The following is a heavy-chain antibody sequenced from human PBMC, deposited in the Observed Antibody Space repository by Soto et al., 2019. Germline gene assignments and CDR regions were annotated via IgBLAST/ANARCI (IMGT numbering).Heavy chain of an antibody. CDR2: ISSSSSYI. D-gene: IGHD3-22*01. V-gene: IGHV3-21*01. J-gene: IGHJ4*02. CDR1: GFTFSSYS. Sequence: PGGSLRLSCAASGFTFSSYSMNWVRQAPGKGLEWVSSISSSSSYIYYADSVKGRFTISRDNAKNSLYLQMNSLRAEDTAVYYCARVYYYDSSGYYGFFDYWGQGTLVTVSS. CDR3: ARVYYYDSSGYYGFFDY.